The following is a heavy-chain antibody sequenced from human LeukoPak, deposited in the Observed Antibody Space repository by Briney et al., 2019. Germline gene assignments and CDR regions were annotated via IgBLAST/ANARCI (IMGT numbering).Heavy chain of an antibody. J-gene: IGHJ4*02. CDR1: GGSISSYY. D-gene: IGHD3-22*01. CDR3: ARHNPTRQGDISGRAFDY. CDR2: IYYSGST. V-gene: IGHV4-59*05. Sequence: SETLSLTCTVSGGSISSYYWSWIRQPAGKGLEWIGSIYYSGSTYYNPSLKSRVTISVDTSKNQFSLKLSSVTAADTAVYYCARHNPTRQGDISGRAFDYWGQGTLVTVSS.